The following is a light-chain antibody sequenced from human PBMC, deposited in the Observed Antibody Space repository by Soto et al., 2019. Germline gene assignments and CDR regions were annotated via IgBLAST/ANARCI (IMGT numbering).Light chain of an antibody. CDR3: SSYTTSTTYV. CDR1: SSDVGTYNH. J-gene: IGLJ1*01. CDR2: DVS. Sequence: QSVLTQPASVSGSPGQSITVSCTGTSSDVGTYNHVSWYQQHPGKAPELMIYDVSNRPSGVSNRFSGSKSGNTASLTISGLQAEDEADYYCSSYTTSTTYVFGTGTK. V-gene: IGLV2-14*01.